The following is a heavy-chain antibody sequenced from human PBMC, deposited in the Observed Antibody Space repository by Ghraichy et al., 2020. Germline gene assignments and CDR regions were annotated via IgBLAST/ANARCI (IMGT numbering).Heavy chain of an antibody. CDR2: ISGSGGST. Sequence: GGSLRLSCAASGFTFSSYAMSWVRQAPGKGLEWVSAISGSGGSTYYADSVKGRFTISRDNSKNTLYLQMNSLRAEDTAVYYCAKDHYYGSGSYYYYYYMDVWGKGTTVTVSS. D-gene: IGHD3-10*01. J-gene: IGHJ6*03. V-gene: IGHV3-23*01. CDR3: AKDHYYGSGSYYYYYYMDV. CDR1: GFTFSSYA.